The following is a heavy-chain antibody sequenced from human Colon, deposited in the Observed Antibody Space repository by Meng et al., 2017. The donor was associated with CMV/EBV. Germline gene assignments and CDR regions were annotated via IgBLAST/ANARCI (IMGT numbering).Heavy chain of an antibody. CDR3: ATDHLWGMPN. Sequence: QGQLGESGGGVVQLGGSLRLSCVTSGFIFSHYSMQWVRQSPGKGLEWVAHIRFDGSQQFYVQSVKGRFTVSRHDPKNTLYLQMNDLRPEDTGVYYCATDHLWGMPNWGRGTLVTVSS. CDR1: GFIFSHYS. J-gene: IGHJ4*02. V-gene: IGHV3-30*02. D-gene: IGHD3-3*02. CDR2: IRFDGSQQ.